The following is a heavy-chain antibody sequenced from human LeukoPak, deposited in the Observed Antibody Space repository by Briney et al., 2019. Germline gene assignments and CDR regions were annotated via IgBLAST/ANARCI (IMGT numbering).Heavy chain of an antibody. CDR1: GFTFNSYW. V-gene: IGHV3-7*01. Sequence: VGSLRLSCAASGFTFNSYWMSWVRQAPGKGLEWVSYIKQDGSDKYYVDSVKGRFTISRDNAKNSLYLQMNSLRAEDTAVYYCALSRSLDYWGQGTLVTVSS. CDR2: IKQDGSDK. CDR3: ALSRSLDY. J-gene: IGHJ4*02.